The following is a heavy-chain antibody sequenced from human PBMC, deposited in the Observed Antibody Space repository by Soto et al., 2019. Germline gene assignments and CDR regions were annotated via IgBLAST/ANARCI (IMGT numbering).Heavy chain of an antibody. CDR2: INHSGST. Sequence: PSETLSLTGAVYVGSFSGYYWSWIRQPPGKGLEWIGEINHSGSTNYNPSLKSRVTISVDTSKNQFSLKLSSVTAADTAVYYCARGHSSSWYGDYYYGMDVWGQGTTVTVSS. J-gene: IGHJ6*02. V-gene: IGHV4-34*01. CDR1: VGSFSGYY. CDR3: ARGHSSSWYGDYYYGMDV. D-gene: IGHD6-13*01.